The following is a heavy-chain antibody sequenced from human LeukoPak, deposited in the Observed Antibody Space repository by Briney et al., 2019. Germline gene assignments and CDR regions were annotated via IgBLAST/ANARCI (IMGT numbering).Heavy chain of an antibody. CDR3: VTXIRSGWXNY. CDR2: IDPEDGEA. Sequence: WASVKVSCKVSGYGLSEVSTHWVRQAPGKGLEWMGGIDPEDGEAIFAQTIQGRVTMTEDTSIDTAYMELRSLRSEDTAVYYCVTXIRSGWXNYWGQGTXXTVSX. CDR1: GYGLSEVS. D-gene: IGHD6-19*01. V-gene: IGHV1-24*01. J-gene: IGHJ4*02.